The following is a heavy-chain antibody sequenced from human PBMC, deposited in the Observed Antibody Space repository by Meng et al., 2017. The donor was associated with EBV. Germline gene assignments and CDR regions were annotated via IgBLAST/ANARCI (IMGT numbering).Heavy chain of an antibody. V-gene: IGHV4-39*06. CDR2: IYYSGST. CDR3: ARAYGDDILTGYYHVDY. J-gene: IGHJ4*02. CDR1: GGSISSSSYY. Sequence: RLLPQASGPGLVKPSETLSLTCTVSGGSISSSSYYWGWIRQPPGKGLEWIGSIYYSGSTYYNPSLKSRVTISVDTSKNQFSLKLSSVTAADTAVYYCARAYGDDILTGYYHVDYWGQGTLVTVSS. D-gene: IGHD3-9*01.